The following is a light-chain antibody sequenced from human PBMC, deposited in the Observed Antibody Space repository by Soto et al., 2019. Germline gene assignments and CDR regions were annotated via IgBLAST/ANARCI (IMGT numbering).Light chain of an antibody. CDR3: QQLNTYPRT. J-gene: IGKJ4*01. Sequence: DIHMTHSPSSLSASVGDTVTITCRASQNIDMYLNWYQQKPGKAPRVLISGASNLQSGVPSRFSGSGSGTDFTLTISSLQSEDFASYFSQQLNTYPRTFGGGSKV. CDR2: GAS. CDR1: QNIDMY. V-gene: IGKV1-39*01.